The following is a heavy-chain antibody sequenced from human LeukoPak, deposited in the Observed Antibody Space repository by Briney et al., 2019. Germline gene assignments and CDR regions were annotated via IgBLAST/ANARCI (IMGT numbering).Heavy chain of an antibody. D-gene: IGHD3-16*01. Sequence: SETLSLTCTVSGYSISSGYYWGWIRQPPGKGLEWIGNIYHSGSTYYNPSLKSRVTISVDTFKNQFSLKLSSVTAADTAVYYCARARKCLLLALCAFDFWGQGTMVTVSS. J-gene: IGHJ3*01. V-gene: IGHV4-38-2*02. CDR2: IYHSGST. CDR3: ARARKCLLLALCAFDF. CDR1: GYSISSGYY.